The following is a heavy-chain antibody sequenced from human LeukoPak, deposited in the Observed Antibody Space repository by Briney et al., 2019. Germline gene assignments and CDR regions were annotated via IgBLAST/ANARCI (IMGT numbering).Heavy chain of an antibody. CDR3: ARGYDYGDYVGDFDY. V-gene: IGHV1-18*01. Sequence: ASVKVSCKASGYTFTSYPISWVRQAPGQGLEWMGWITTYNGNTKYAQKLQGRVTMTTDPSTSTVYMDLRGLRSDDTAVFYCARGYDYGDYVGDFDYWGQGTLVTVSS. D-gene: IGHD4-17*01. J-gene: IGHJ4*02. CDR1: GYTFTSYP. CDR2: ITTYNGNT.